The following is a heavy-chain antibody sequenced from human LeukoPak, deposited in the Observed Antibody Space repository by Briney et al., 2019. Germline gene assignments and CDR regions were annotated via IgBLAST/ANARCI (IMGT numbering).Heavy chain of an antibody. Sequence: PSETLSLTCTVPGGSISSYYWSWIRQPPGKGLEWIGYIYYSGSTNYDPSLKSRVTISVDTSKNQFSLKLSSVTAADTAVYYCASGSGGASLVGHYYYYYGMDVWGQGTTVTVSS. CDR2: IYYSGST. D-gene: IGHD1-26*01. CDR1: GGSISSYY. V-gene: IGHV4-59*01. J-gene: IGHJ6*02. CDR3: ASGSGGASLVGHYYYYYGMDV.